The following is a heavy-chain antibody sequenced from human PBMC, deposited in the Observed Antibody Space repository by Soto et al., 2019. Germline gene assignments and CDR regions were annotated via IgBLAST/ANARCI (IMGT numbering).Heavy chain of an antibody. CDR1: GFTFSDAW. V-gene: IGHV3-15*01. CDR3: AATRVREG. CDR2: IKSKGHGETT. D-gene: IGHD3-10*01. J-gene: IGHJ4*02. Sequence: EVQLVESGGGLLKSGGSLRLSCVASGFTFSDAWMFWGRQAPGKGLEWVARIKSKGHGETTDYAAPVQGRFSISRDDSKKTVYLQMSSLKTEDTAMYFCAATRVREGWGQGTLVTVSS.